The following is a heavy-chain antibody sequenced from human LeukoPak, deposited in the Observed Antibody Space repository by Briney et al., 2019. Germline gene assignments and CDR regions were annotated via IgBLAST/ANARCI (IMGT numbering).Heavy chain of an antibody. CDR2: ISSSSSYI. D-gene: IGHD4-11*01. CDR3: ARDRSRNYGYYFDF. Sequence: PGRSLRLSCAASGITFSSHTMNWVRQAPGKGLEWVSSISSSSSYIYYAGSVKGRFTISRDNAKNSLFLQMTSLRAEDTAVYYCARDRSRNYGYYFDFWGQGTLVSVSS. V-gene: IGHV3-21*01. J-gene: IGHJ4*02. CDR1: GITFSSHT.